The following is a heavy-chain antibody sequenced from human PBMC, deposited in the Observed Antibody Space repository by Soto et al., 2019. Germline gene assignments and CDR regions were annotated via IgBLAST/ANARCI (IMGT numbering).Heavy chain of an antibody. CDR1: GYTFTSYG. Sequence: ASVKVSCKASGYTFTSYGISWVRQAPGQGLEWMGWISAYNGNTNYAQKLQGRVTMTTDTSTSTAYMELRSLRSDDTAVYYCARVRTIFGVVIMEDGMEVWGQGTTVSVSS. V-gene: IGHV1-18*01. D-gene: IGHD3-3*01. CDR3: ARVRTIFGVVIMEDGMEV. J-gene: IGHJ6*02. CDR2: ISAYNGNT.